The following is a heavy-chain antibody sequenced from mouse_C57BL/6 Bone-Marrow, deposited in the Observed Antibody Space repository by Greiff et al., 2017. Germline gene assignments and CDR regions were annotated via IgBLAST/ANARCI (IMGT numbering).Heavy chain of an antibody. CDR2: IYPGSGST. CDR1: GYTFTSYW. Sequence: VQLQQPGAELVKPGASVKMSCKASGYTFTSYWITWVKQRPGQGLEWIGDIYPGSGSTNYNEKFKSKATMTVDTSSSTAYMQLSSLTSEDSTVYDCARPYYGSYWYFDVGGTGTAVTVSS. V-gene: IGHV1-55*01. D-gene: IGHD2-10*01. CDR3: ARPYYGSYWYFDV. J-gene: IGHJ1*03.